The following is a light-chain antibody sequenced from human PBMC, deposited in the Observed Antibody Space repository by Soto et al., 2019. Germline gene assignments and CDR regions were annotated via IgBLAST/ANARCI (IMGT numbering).Light chain of an antibody. V-gene: IGKV4-1*01. CDR1: QRVLYSSNNKNY. CDR2: WAS. CDR3: QQSYSNPPNT. J-gene: IGKJ2*01. Sequence: DIVMTQSPDSLAVSLGERATINCKSSQRVLYSSNNKNYIAWYQQKPGQPPKLLIYWASTRESGVPDRFSGSESGTDFTLTIRSLQAEDVAVYHCQQSYSNPPNTFGQGTKLEIK.